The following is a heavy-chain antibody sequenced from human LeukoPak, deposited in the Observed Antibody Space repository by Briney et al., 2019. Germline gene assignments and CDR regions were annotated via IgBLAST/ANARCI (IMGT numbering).Heavy chain of an antibody. CDR2: FDPEDGET. CDR1: GYTLTELS. J-gene: IGHJ4*02. D-gene: IGHD6-13*01. V-gene: IGHV1-24*01. Sequence: ASVKVSCKVSGYTLTELSMHWVRQAPGKGLEWMGGFDPEDGETIYAQKFQGRVTMTGDTSTDTAYMELSSLRSEDTAVYYCATLGAAGYYFDYWGQGTLVTVSS. CDR3: ATLGAAGYYFDY.